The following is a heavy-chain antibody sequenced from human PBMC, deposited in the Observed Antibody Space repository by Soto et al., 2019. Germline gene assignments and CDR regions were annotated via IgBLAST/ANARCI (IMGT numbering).Heavy chain of an antibody. CDR2: IYHSGST. Sequence: SETLSLTCAVSGYSISSGYYWGWIRQPPGKGLEWIGSIYHSGSTYYNPSLKSRVTISVDTSKNQFSLTLSSVTAADTAVYYCARLDPYYYDSSGYLYWGQGPLVTVFS. CDR3: ARLDPYYYDSSGYLY. J-gene: IGHJ4*02. V-gene: IGHV4-38-2*01. D-gene: IGHD3-22*01. CDR1: GYSISSGYY.